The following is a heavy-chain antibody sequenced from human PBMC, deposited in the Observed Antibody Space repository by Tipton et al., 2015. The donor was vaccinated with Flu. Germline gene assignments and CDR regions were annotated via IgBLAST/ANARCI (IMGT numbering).Heavy chain of an antibody. D-gene: IGHD4-17*01. J-gene: IGHJ4*02. CDR2: VIPILGSS. Sequence: QLVQSGAEVKKPGSSVRVSCKASGGTFTSYAFSWVRQAPGLGLEWLGRVIPILGSSNYAQKFQGRLTITADKSSSTAYMRLSGLTSEDTAMYYCARGKGDYGEDYWGQGTLVTVSS. CDR3: ARGKGDYGEDY. V-gene: IGHV1-69*09. CDR1: GGTFTSYA.